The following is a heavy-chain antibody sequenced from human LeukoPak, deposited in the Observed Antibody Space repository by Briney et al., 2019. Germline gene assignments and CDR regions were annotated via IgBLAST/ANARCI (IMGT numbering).Heavy chain of an antibody. V-gene: IGHV3-9*01. Sequence: GRSLRLSCAASGFTFDDYAMHWVRQAPGKGLEWVSGISWNSGSIGYADSVKGRFTISRDNAKNSLYLQMNSLRAEDTALYYCAKDMFGTYYDFWSGPTNYYYGMDVWGQGTTVTVSS. CDR3: AKDMFGTYYDFWSGPTNYYYGMDV. D-gene: IGHD3-3*01. J-gene: IGHJ6*02. CDR1: GFTFDDYA. CDR2: ISWNSGSI.